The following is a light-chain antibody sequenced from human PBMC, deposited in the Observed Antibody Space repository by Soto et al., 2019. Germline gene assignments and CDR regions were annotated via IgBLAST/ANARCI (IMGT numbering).Light chain of an antibody. V-gene: IGKV3D-15*01. J-gene: IGKJ1*01. CDR3: QQYNSWPET. CDR1: QSVSSY. Sequence: EIVLTQSPATLSLSPGERATLSCRASQSVSSYLAWYQQKPGQAPRLLIYGASSRATGIPARFSGSASGTVFTLTISSLQSEDFAVYYCQQYNSWPETFGQGTKVDIK. CDR2: GAS.